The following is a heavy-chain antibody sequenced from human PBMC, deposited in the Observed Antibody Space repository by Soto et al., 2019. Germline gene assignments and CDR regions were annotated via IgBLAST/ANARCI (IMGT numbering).Heavy chain of an antibody. CDR3: SRAYRIWSTFGYYFDY. D-gene: IGHD2-15*01. V-gene: IGHV4-34*01. CDR2: IHHRGST. J-gene: IGHJ4*02. CDR1: GGSFSGYC. Sequence: SETLSLTCAVYGGSFSGYCWSWIRQPPGKGLEWRGEIHHRGSTNEHRSLKSRGSISIDTSKNQFSLKLSSVTAADPAVYYCSRAYRIWSTFGYYFDYWGQGTLVTVSS.